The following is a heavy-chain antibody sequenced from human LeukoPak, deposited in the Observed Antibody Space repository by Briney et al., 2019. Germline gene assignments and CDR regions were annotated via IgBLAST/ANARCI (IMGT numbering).Heavy chain of an antibody. J-gene: IGHJ1*01. V-gene: IGHV4-39*07. CDR3: ALGHIVVVVAATSYFQH. D-gene: IGHD2-15*01. CDR2: IYYSGST. CDR1: GGSISSSSYY. Sequence: PSETLSLTCTVSGGSISSSSYYWGWIRQPPGKGLEWIGSIYYSGSTYYNPSLKSRVTISVDTSKNQFSLKLSSVTAADTAVYYCALGHIVVVVAATSYFQHWGQGTLVTVSS.